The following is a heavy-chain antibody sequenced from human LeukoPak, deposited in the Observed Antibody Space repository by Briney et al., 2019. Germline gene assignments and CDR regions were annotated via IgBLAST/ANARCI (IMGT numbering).Heavy chain of an antibody. CDR3: AREVYRGFDY. V-gene: IGHV1-18*01. J-gene: IGHJ4*02. CDR2: ISAYNGNT. CDR1: GYTLTELS. Sequence: ASVKVSCKVSGYTLTELSMHWVRQAPGQGLEWMGWISAYNGNTNYAQKLQGRVTMTTDTSTSTAYMELRSLRSDDTAVYYCAREVYRGFDYWGQGTLVTVSS. D-gene: IGHD3-16*02.